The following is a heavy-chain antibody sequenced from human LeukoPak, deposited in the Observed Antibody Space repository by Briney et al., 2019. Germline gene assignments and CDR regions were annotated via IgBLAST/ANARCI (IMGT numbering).Heavy chain of an antibody. CDR1: GGSFSGYY. CDR3: AGRYSSSTDY. V-gene: IGHV4-34*01. CDR2: INHSGGT. D-gene: IGHD6-6*01. Sequence: SETLSLTCAVYGGSFSGYYWSWIRQPPGKGLEWIGEINHSGGTNYNPSLKSRVTISVDTSKNQFSLKLSSVTAADTAVYYCAGRYSSSTDYWGQGTLVTVSS. J-gene: IGHJ4*02.